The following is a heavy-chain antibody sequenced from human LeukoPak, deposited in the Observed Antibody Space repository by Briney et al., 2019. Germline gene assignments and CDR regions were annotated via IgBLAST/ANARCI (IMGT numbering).Heavy chain of an antibody. CDR3: ARAPEGYCSSTSCYTRFDY. D-gene: IGHD2-2*02. Sequence: GGSLRLSCAATGFTLSSYSMNWVRQAPGEGLEWVSSISSSSSYIKYADSVKGRFTISRDNAKNSLYLQMNSLRAEDTAVYYCARAPEGYCSSTSCYTRFDYWGQGTLVTVSS. J-gene: IGHJ4*02. V-gene: IGHV3-21*01. CDR1: GFTLSSYS. CDR2: ISSSSSYI.